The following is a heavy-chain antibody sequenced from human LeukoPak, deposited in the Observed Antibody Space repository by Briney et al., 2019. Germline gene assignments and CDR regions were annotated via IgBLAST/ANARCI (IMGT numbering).Heavy chain of an antibody. V-gene: IGHV3-30*04. D-gene: IGHD3-16*01. J-gene: IGHJ3*02. Sequence: PGGSLRLSCAASGFTFSSYAMHWVRQAPGKGLEWVAVIFFDGSNKYYADSVKGRFTISRDNSKNTLYLQMNSLRVEDTAVYYCVRDQSPTIGLHAYDVLDIWGQGTMVTVSS. CDR2: IFFDGSNK. CDR3: VRDQSPTIGLHAYDVLDI. CDR1: GFTFSSYA.